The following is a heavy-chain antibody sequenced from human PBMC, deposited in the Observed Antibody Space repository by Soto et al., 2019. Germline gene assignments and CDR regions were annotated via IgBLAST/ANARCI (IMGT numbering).Heavy chain of an antibody. V-gene: IGHV1-18*01. Sequence: QVQLVQSGAEVKKPGASVKVSCKASGYTFASYAISWMRQAPGQGLEWMGWISAYNGNTNYAQKLQGRVTMTTDTSTSSADMGLRSLRSDDTAVDSCARYPSPPGYWGQGALVTVSS. CDR2: ISAYNGNT. CDR3: ARYPSPPGY. J-gene: IGHJ4*02. CDR1: GYTFASYA.